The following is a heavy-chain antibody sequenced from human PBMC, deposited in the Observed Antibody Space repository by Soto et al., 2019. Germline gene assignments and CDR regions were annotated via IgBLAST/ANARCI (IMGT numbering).Heavy chain of an antibody. CDR3: AHRHGYSSGWYQKAFDY. CDR1: GFSLSTSGVG. Sequence: QITLKESGPTLVKPTQTLTLTCTFSGFSLSTSGVGVGWIRQPPGKALEWLALIYWDDDKRYSPSLKSRLTITKDTSKNQVVLTMTNMDPVDTATYYCAHRHGYSSGWYQKAFDYWGQGTLVTVSS. V-gene: IGHV2-5*02. D-gene: IGHD6-19*01. J-gene: IGHJ4*02. CDR2: IYWDDDK.